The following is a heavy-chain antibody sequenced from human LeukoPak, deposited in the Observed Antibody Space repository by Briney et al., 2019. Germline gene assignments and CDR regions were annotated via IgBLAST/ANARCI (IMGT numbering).Heavy chain of an antibody. CDR3: ARDQGDNYDSSGYYPY. CDR2: ISGSGDT. V-gene: IGHV3-11*06. CDR1: GFTFSNYY. D-gene: IGHD3-22*01. Sequence: KPGGSLGLSCAASGFTFSNYYMSWIRQAPGKGLEWVSYISGSGDTNYADSVMGRFTISRDNARNSLYLQMNSLRAEDTAVYYCARDQGDNYDSSGYYPYWGQGTLVSVSS. J-gene: IGHJ4*02.